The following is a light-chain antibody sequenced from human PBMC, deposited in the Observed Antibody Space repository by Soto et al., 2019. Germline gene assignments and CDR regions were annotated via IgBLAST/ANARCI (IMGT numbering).Light chain of an antibody. CDR2: GNS. Sequence: QSMLTQPSSVSGAPGQRVTISCTGSSSNIGAGYDVHWYQQLPGTAPKLLIYGNSNRPSGVPDRFSGSKSGTSASLAITGLQAEDEADYYCQSYDSSLSGYVFGTGTKVTVL. V-gene: IGLV1-40*01. CDR3: QSYDSSLSGYV. J-gene: IGLJ1*01. CDR1: SSNIGAGYD.